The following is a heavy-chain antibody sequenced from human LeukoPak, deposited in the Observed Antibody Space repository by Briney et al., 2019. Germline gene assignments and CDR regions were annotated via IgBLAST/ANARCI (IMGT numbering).Heavy chain of an antibody. Sequence: SETLSLTCAVYGGSFSGYYWSWIRQPPGKGLEWIGEINHSGSTNYNPSLKSRVTISVDTSKNQFSLKLSSVTAADTAVYYCASMVRGVITTGDHWFDPWGQGTLVTVSS. CDR1: GGSFSGYY. CDR2: INHSGST. V-gene: IGHV4-34*01. J-gene: IGHJ5*02. D-gene: IGHD3-10*01. CDR3: ASMVRGVITTGDHWFDP.